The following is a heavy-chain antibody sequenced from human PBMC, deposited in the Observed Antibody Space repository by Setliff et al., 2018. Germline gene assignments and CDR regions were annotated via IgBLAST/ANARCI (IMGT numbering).Heavy chain of an antibody. J-gene: IGHJ4*02. CDR1: GGSISSYY. V-gene: IGHV4-59*01. Sequence: PSETLSLTCTVSGGSISSYYWSWIRQPPGKGLEWIGYIYYSGSTNYNPSLKSRVTISVXXXKNQFSXXXXXXXXXXXXXYYCARGHLGELPHFDYWGQGTQVTVSS. CDR3: ARGHLGELPHFDY. CDR2: IYYSGST. D-gene: IGHD3-10*01.